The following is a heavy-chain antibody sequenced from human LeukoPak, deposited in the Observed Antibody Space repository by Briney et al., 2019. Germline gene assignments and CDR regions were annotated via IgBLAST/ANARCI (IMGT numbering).Heavy chain of an antibody. J-gene: IGHJ4*02. Sequence: PGGSLRLSCAASGLTFSRHVMHWVRQAPGKGLEWVAFIRSDGTNKDYADSLKGRFIISRDNSKNTLYLQMNSLRTEDTAVYFCASRHSDSDWGPFDYWGQGTLVTVSS. V-gene: IGHV3-30*02. CDR1: GLTFSRHV. D-gene: IGHD5-12*01. CDR2: IRSDGTNK. CDR3: ASRHSDSDWGPFDY.